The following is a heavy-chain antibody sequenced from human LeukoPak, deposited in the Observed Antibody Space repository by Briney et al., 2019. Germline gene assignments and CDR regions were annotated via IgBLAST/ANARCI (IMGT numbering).Heavy chain of an antibody. CDR3: ARRCRMATGNDAFDI. J-gene: IGHJ3*02. CDR2: IYPGDSDT. V-gene: IGHV5-51*01. Sequence: GESLKISCKGFGYKFANSWIGWVRQMPGKGLECMGIIYPGDSDTRYSPSFQGQVTISADKSISTAYLQWSSLKASDTAMYYCARRCRMATGNDAFDIWGQGTMVTVSS. D-gene: IGHD5-24*01. CDR1: GYKFANSW.